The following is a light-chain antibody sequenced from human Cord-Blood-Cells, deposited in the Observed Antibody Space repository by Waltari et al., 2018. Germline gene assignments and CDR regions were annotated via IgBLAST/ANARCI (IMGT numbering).Light chain of an antibody. Sequence: QSALTQPASVSGSPGQSITISCTGTSSDVGGYTYVSWYQQHPGKAPKLMIYDVSNRPSGVSNRFSGSKSGNTDSLTISGLQAEDEADYYCSSYTSSSTLVFGGGTKLTVL. V-gene: IGLV2-14*01. CDR2: DVS. CDR1: SSDVGGYTY. CDR3: SSYTSSSTLV. J-gene: IGLJ2*01.